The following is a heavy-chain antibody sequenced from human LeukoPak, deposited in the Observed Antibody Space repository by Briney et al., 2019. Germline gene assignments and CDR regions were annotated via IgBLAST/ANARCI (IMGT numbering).Heavy chain of an antibody. J-gene: IGHJ4*02. V-gene: IGHV3-23*01. Sequence: QPGGSLRLSCAASGFTFRDDAMSWVRQAPGKGLEWVSTISLSAGGAEYADSVEGRFVISRDNPRNTLYLQMSSLRAEDTAVYYCVKTLSSSGSYIHPDFDYWGQGTLVTVSS. CDR3: VKTLSSSGSYIHPDFDY. D-gene: IGHD3-10*01. CDR2: ISLSAGGA. CDR1: GFTFRDDA.